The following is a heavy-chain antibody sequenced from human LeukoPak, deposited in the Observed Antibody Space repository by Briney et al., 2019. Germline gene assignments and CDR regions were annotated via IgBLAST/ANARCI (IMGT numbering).Heavy chain of an antibody. V-gene: IGHV3-48*03. CDR2: ISSSGNTI. D-gene: IGHD6-19*01. CDR1: GLNFRSSE. CDR3: AKDRYSSGWGAAFDI. Sequence: PGGSLRLSCAAYGLNFRSSEMTWVRQAPGKGLEWVSYISSSGNTIYYADSVKGRFTISRDNAKNSLYLQMNSLRAEDTAVYYCAKDRYSSGWGAAFDIWGQGTMVTVSS. J-gene: IGHJ3*02.